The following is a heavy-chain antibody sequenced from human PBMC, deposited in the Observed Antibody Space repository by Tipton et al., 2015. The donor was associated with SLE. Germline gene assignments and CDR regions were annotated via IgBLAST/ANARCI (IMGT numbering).Heavy chain of an antibody. V-gene: IGHV3-21*01. CDR2: ISSSSSYI. Sequence: SLRLSCAASGFTFSSYSMNWVRQAPGKGLEWVSSISSSSSYIYYADSVKGRFTISRDNAKNSLYLQMNSLRAEDTAVYYCARARILLRFLEWSFDAFDIWGQGTMVTVSS. D-gene: IGHD3-3*01. CDR1: GFTFSSYS. CDR3: ARARILLRFLEWSFDAFDI. J-gene: IGHJ3*02.